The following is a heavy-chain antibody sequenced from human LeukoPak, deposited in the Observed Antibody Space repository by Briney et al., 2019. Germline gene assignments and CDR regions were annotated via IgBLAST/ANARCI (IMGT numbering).Heavy chain of an antibody. D-gene: IGHD1-26*01. CDR2: VSGSGDNT. J-gene: IGHJ4*02. CDR3: AKGESPFDFDY. CDR1: GFTFRSYG. V-gene: IGHV3-23*01. Sequence: GGSLRLSCAASGFTFRSYGMSWVRQAPGKGLEWVSSVSGSGDNTYNADSVKGRFTISRDNSKNTLYLQMNSLSAEDTAVYYCAKGESPFDFDYWGLGTLVTVSS.